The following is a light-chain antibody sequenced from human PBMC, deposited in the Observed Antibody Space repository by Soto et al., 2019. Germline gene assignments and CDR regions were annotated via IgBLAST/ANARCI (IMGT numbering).Light chain of an antibody. Sequence: DIQMTQSPSSLSASVGDRVTITCRASQSISSYLNWYQQKPGKAPKLLIYAASILQSGVPSRFSGSGSGTDFTLTISSLQPEDFATYYCQQSYSTRWTFGQGTMVEIK. J-gene: IGKJ1*01. CDR3: QQSYSTRWT. CDR2: AAS. CDR1: QSISSY. V-gene: IGKV1-39*01.